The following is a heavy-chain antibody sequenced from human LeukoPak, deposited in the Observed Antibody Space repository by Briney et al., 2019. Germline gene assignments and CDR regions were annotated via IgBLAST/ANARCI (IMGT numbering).Heavy chain of an antibody. J-gene: IGHJ1*01. CDR3: ARAGYRYFQY. Sequence: SETLSLTCTVSGGSISSGDYYWSWIRQPPGKGLEWIGYSGSTSYNPSLKSRVTISVDTSKNQFSLKLNSVTAADTAVYYCARAGYRYFQYWGQGSLVTVSS. V-gene: IGHV4-30-4*08. D-gene: IGHD6-25*01. CDR1: GGSISSGDYY. CDR2: SGST.